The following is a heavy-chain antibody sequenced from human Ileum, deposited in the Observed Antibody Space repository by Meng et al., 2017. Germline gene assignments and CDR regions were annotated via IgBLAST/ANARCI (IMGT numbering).Heavy chain of an antibody. J-gene: IGHJ5*02. CDR3: AASLDGNRFDP. CDR1: GGSISSGDYY. V-gene: IGHV4-30-4*01. Sequence: VQLQESGPGLVKSAQTLSLTCTVSGGSISSGDYYWSWIRQPPGKGLEWIVYIFDTGPPSYSPPLRSRLSISMDTSKNQFSLRLTSVSAADTAVYYCAASLDGNRFDPWGQGTLVTVSS. CDR2: IFDTGPP. D-gene: IGHD1-26*01.